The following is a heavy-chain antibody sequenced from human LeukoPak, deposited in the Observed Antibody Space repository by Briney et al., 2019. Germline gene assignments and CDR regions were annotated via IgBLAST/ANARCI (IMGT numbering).Heavy chain of an antibody. Sequence: GGSLRLSCAASGFTFSSYAMHWVRQAPGKGLEWVAVISYDGSNKYYADSVKGRFTISRDNSKNTLYLQMNSLRAEDTAVYYCARDRGGFDYWGQGTLVTVSS. CDR2: ISYDGSNK. D-gene: IGHD3-10*01. CDR3: ARDRGGFDY. V-gene: IGHV3-30-3*01. J-gene: IGHJ4*02. CDR1: GFTFSSYA.